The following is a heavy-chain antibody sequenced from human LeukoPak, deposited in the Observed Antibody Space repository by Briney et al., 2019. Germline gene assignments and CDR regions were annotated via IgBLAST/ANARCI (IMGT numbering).Heavy chain of an antibody. CDR2: IYYSGST. CDR1: GGSVSSGSYY. D-gene: IGHD3-10*01. V-gene: IGHV4-61*01. Sequence: PSETLSLTCTVSGGSVSSGSYYWSWIRQPPGKGLEWIGYIYYSGSTNYNPSLKSRATISVDTSKNQFSLKLSSVTAADTAVYYCARERYGSGGYDYWGQGTLVTVSS. J-gene: IGHJ4*02. CDR3: ARERYGSGGYDY.